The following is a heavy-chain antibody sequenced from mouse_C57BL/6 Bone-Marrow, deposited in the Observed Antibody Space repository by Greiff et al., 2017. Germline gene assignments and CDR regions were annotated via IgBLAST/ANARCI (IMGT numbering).Heavy chain of an antibody. D-gene: IGHD2-5*01. J-gene: IGHJ3*01. CDR2: ISDGGSYT. Sequence: EVQVVESGGGLVKPGGSLKLSCAASGFTFSSYAMSWVRQTPEKRLEWVATISDGGSYTYYPDNVKGRFTISRDNAKNNLYLQMSHLKSEDTAMYYCARYYSNSWFAYWGQGTRVTVSA. CDR3: ARYYSNSWFAY. CDR1: GFTFSSYA. V-gene: IGHV5-4*01.